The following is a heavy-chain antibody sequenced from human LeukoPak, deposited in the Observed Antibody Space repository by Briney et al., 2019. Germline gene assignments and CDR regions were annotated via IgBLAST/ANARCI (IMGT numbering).Heavy chain of an antibody. V-gene: IGHV4-34*01. CDR1: GGSFSGYY. J-gene: IGHJ5*02. CDR2: INHSGST. Sequence: SETLSLTCAVYGGSFSGYYWSWIRQPPGKGLEWIGEINHSGSTNYNPSPKSRVTISVDTSKNQFSLKLSSVTAADTAVYYCATVTYYYGSGRTGFDPWGQGTLVTVSS. D-gene: IGHD3-10*01. CDR3: ATVTYYYGSGRTGFDP.